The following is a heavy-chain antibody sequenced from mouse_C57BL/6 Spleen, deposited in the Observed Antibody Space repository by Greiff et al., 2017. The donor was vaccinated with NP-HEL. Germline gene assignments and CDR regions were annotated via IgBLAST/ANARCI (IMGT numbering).Heavy chain of an antibody. J-gene: IGHJ2*01. CDR2: IHPNSGST. D-gene: IGHD2-14*01. CDR1: GYTFTSYW. CDR3: ARSTYYRDFDY. V-gene: IGHV1-64*01. Sequence: QVQLQQPGAELVKPGASVKLSCKASGYTFTSYWMHWVKQRPGQGLEWIGMIHPNSGSTNYNEKFKSKATLTVDKSSSTAYMQLSSLTSEDSAVYYCARSTYYRDFDYWGQGTTLTVSS.